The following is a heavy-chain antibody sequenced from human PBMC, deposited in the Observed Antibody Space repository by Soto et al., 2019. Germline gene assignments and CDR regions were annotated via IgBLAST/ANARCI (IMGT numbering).Heavy chain of an antibody. CDR3: AREALSGYHFDY. D-gene: IGHD3-9*01. CDR2: IIPIFGTA. Sequence: SVKVSCTASGGTFSSYAISWVRQAPGQGLEWMGGIIPIFGTANYAQKFQGRVTITADKSTSTAYMELSSLRSEDTAVYYCAREALSGYHFDYWGQGTLVTVSS. V-gene: IGHV1-69*06. CDR1: GGTFSSYA. J-gene: IGHJ4*02.